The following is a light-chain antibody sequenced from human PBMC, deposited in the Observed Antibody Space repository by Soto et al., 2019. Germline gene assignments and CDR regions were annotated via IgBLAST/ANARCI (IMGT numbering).Light chain of an antibody. CDR3: QQSYSSPPSPT. CDR1: QKINSY. J-gene: IGKJ4*01. V-gene: IGKV1-39*01. CDR2: AAS. Sequence: DLQMTQSPASLSASVGDRVTITCRASQKINSYLNWYQHKPGKVPKLLIYAASGLQSGVPSRFSGSGSGTDFTLTISSLQPEDFATYYCQQSYSSPPSPTFGGGTKVEIK.